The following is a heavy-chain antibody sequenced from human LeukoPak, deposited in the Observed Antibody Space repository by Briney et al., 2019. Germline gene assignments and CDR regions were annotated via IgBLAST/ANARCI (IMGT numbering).Heavy chain of an antibody. CDR1: GFTFSSYA. Sequence: TGWSLRLSCAASGFTFSSYAMHWVRQAPGKGLEWVAVISYDGSNKYYADSVKGRFTISRDNSKNTVFMEMNSLKPEDTALYYCARSEHIVVVTSTPASYWGQGTLVTVSS. V-gene: IGHV3-30-3*01. D-gene: IGHD2-21*02. J-gene: IGHJ4*02. CDR2: ISYDGSNK. CDR3: ARSEHIVVVTSTPASY.